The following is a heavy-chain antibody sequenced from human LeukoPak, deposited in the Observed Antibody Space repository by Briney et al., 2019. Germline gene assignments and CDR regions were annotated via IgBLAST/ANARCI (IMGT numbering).Heavy chain of an antibody. CDR2: INHSGST. J-gene: IGHJ4*02. V-gene: IGHV4-34*01. Sequence: SETLSLTCAVYGGSFSGYYWSWIRQPPGKGLEWIGEINHSGSTNYNPSLKSRVTISVDTSKNQFSLKLSSVTAADTAVYYCARTHGDYYFDYWGLGTLVTVSS. CDR3: ARTHGDYYFDY. CDR1: GGSFSGYY. D-gene: IGHD5-24*01.